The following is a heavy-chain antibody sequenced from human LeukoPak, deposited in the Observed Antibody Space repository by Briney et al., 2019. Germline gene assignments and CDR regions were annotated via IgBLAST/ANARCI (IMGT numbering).Heavy chain of an antibody. D-gene: IGHD6-6*01. Sequence: SVKVSCKASGGTFSSYTISWVRQAPGQGLEWMGRIIPILGIANYAQKFQGRVTITADKSTSTAYMELSSLRSEDTAVYYCATERGMAARLHYYYYYMDVWGKGTTVTVSS. CDR1: GGTFSSYT. J-gene: IGHJ6*03. CDR3: ATERGMAARLHYYYYYMDV. V-gene: IGHV1-69*02. CDR2: IIPILGIA.